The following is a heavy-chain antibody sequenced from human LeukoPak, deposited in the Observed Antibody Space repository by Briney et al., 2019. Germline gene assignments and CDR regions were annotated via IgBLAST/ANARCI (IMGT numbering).Heavy chain of an antibody. J-gene: IGHJ3*02. CDR2: ISSSGSTI. D-gene: IGHD6-13*01. CDR1: GFTFSSYE. V-gene: IGHV3-48*03. Sequence: PGGSLRPSCAASGFTFSSYEMNWVRQAPGKELEWVSYISSSGSTIYYADSVKGRFTISRDNAKNSLYLQMNSLRAEDTAVYYCARDKYPGIAADGAFDIWGQGTMVTVSS. CDR3: ARDKYPGIAADGAFDI.